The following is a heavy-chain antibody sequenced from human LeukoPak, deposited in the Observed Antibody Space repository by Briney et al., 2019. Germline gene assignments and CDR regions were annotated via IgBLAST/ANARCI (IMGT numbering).Heavy chain of an antibody. CDR2: IYPPTGGT. V-gene: IGHV1-2*02. CDR1: GYTFTAYH. CDR3: ARENRYYDH. Sequence: ASVKVSCKTSGYTFTAYHVHWVRQAPGQGLEFMGWIYPPTGGTVLAEKFQGRVIMTRDTSITTAYMELSGLNFDDTAVYYCARENRYYDHWGQGTLVTVSS. J-gene: IGHJ4*02. D-gene: IGHD3-16*01.